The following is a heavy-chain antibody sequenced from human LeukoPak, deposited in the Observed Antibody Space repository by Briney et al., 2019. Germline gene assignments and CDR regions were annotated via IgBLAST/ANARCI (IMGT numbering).Heavy chain of an antibody. V-gene: IGHV3-23*01. D-gene: IGHD6-19*01. CDR3: AKEFWAVAGTVAFDI. J-gene: IGHJ3*02. CDR1: GFTFNNYA. CDR2: ISGTGTT. Sequence: PGGSLRLSCAASGFTFNNYAMTWVRQAPGKGLEWVSGISGTGTTYYADSVKARFTISRDNSKNTVYLQMNSLRAEDTAVYYCAKEFWAVAGTVAFDIWGQGTMVTVSS.